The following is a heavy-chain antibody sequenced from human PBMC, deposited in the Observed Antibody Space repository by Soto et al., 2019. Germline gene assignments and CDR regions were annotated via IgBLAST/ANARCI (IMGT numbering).Heavy chain of an antibody. Sequence: SETLSLTWAVSGGSISSGGYSWSWIRQPPGKGLEWIGYIYHSGSTYYNPSLKSRVTISVDRSKNQFSLKLSSVTAADTAVYYCARSYRDYGMDVWGQGTTVTVSS. D-gene: IGHD3-10*01. J-gene: IGHJ6*02. V-gene: IGHV4-30-2*01. CDR3: ARSYRDYGMDV. CDR1: GGSISSGGYS. CDR2: IYHSGST.